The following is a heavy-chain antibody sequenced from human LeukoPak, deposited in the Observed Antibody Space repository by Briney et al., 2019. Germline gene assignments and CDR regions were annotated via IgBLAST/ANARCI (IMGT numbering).Heavy chain of an antibody. D-gene: IGHD1-26*01. V-gene: IGHV3-74*01. J-gene: IGHJ3*02. CDR1: GFTFSSFW. CDR3: ARSPYSGSYFGAFDI. Sequence: PGGSLRLSCAASGFTFSSFWMHWVRQVPGKGLVWVSGLNSDGSTTGYADSVKGRFTISRDNSKNTLYLQMNSLRAEDTAVYYCARSPYSGSYFGAFDIWGQGTMVTVSS. CDR2: LNSDGSTT.